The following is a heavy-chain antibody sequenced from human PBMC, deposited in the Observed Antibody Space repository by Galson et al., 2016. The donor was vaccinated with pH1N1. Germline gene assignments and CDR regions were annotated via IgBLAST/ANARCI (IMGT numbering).Heavy chain of an antibody. CDR1: GFTFSHYG. CDR3: AKEGSKYSSTWFDS. J-gene: IGHJ5*01. D-gene: IGHD4-11*01. Sequence: SLRLSCAASGFTFSHYGMQWVRQAPGKGPEWVAVIAHTGTVKYYADSVKGRFTISRDNSKNTMDLQMNRLRGDDTAVYYCAKEGSKYSSTWFDSWGQGTSVSVSS. CDR2: IAHTGTVK. V-gene: IGHV3-30*18.